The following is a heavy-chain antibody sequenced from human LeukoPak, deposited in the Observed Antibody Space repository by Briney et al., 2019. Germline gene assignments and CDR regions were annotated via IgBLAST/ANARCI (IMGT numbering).Heavy chain of an antibody. D-gene: IGHD2-21*02. CDR3: VREDTPATANY. Sequence: GGSLRLSCAASGFNFANHAMSWVRQTPGKGLEWVSAISGGGDITYYADSVTGRFIISRDNSKDTLFLRMHSLRPGDTAVYYCVREDTPATANYWGQGTLVTISS. CDR1: GFNFANHA. J-gene: IGHJ4*02. V-gene: IGHV3-23*01. CDR2: ISGGGDIT.